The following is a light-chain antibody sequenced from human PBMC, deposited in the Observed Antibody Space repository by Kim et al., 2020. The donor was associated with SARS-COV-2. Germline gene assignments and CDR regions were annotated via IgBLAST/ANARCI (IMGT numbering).Light chain of an antibody. CDR1: SSDVGGYDF. CDR3: GSYTSSYTLV. Sequence: GPSITISCTRTSSDVGGYDFVSWYQQHPGKAPKLMIYGVSNRPSGVSNRFSGSKSGNTASLTISGLQAEDEADYYCGSYTSSYTLVFGGGTQLTVL. CDR2: GVS. V-gene: IGLV2-14*03. J-gene: IGLJ2*01.